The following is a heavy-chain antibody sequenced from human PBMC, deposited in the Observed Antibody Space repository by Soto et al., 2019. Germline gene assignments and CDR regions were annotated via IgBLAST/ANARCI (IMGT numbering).Heavy chain of an antibody. CDR2: INPNSGGT. D-gene: IGHD3-3*01. Sequence: QVQLVQSGAEVKKPGASVKVSCKASGYTFTGYYMHWVRQAPGQGLECMGWINPNSGGTNYAQKFQGRVTMTRDTSISTAYMELSRLRSDDTAVYYCARFSGITIFGAKTYYFDYWGQGTLVTVSS. J-gene: IGHJ4*02. CDR3: ARFSGITIFGAKTYYFDY. CDR1: GYTFTGYY. V-gene: IGHV1-2*02.